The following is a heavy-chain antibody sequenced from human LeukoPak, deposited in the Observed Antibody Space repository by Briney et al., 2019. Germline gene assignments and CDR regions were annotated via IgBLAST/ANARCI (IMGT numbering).Heavy chain of an antibody. CDR2: ITASGPTT. CDR3: AKDADDYVSYFDY. V-gene: IGHV3-23*01. J-gene: IGHJ4*02. D-gene: IGHD4-17*01. CDR1: GFTLTTYA. Sequence: GGSLRLSCAASGFTLTTYAMTWVRQAPGKGLKWVSGITASGPTTYYADSVKGRFTFSRDNSKNTLYLQMNSLRAEDTAVYYCAKDADDYVSYFDYWGQGTLVTVSS.